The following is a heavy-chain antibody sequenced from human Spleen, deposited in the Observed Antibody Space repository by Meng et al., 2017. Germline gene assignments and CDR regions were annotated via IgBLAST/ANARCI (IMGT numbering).Heavy chain of an antibody. CDR2: INSDGSIT. CDR3: ARLGTTTSGY. V-gene: IGHV3-74*01. Sequence: EVQLVESGGGLVQPGGSLRLSCAASGFTFSSYWMHWVRQAPGKGLVWVSRINSDGSITNYADSVKGRFTISRDNAKNTLYLQMNSLRAEDMGVYYCARLGTTTSGYWGQGTLVTVSS. J-gene: IGHJ4*02. D-gene: IGHD2/OR15-2a*01. CDR1: GFTFSSYW.